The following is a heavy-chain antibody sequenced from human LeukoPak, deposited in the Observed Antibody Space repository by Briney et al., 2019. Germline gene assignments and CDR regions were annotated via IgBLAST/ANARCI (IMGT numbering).Heavy chain of an antibody. CDR3: ARDPAAAGDAFDI. Sequence: PGGSLRLSCAASGFTFSSYSMNWVRQAPGKGLEWVSSISSSSSYIYYADSVKGRFTISRDNAKNSLYLQMNSLRAEDTAVYYCARDPAAAGDAFDIWGQGTMVTVSS. J-gene: IGHJ3*02. V-gene: IGHV3-21*01. CDR1: GFTFSSYS. CDR2: ISSSSSYI. D-gene: IGHD6-13*01.